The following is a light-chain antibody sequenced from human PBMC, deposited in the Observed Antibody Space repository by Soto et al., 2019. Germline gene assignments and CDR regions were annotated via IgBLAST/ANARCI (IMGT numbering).Light chain of an antibody. CDR3: QQLNSYPIT. CDR1: QYINTR. CDR2: GAS. J-gene: IGKJ5*01. Sequence: EIVLTHSPATLSSFPGDRVTLSCRASQYINTRLAWYQQKPGQAPRLLIYGASTRATGIPARFSGSGSGTDFTLTISSLQPEDFATYYCQQLNSYPITFGQGTRLEI. V-gene: IGKV3-15*01.